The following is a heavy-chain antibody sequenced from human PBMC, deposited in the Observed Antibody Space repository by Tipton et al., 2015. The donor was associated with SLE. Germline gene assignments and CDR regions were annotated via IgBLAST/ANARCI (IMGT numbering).Heavy chain of an antibody. CDR1: GDSISSSTYY. Sequence: TLSLTCTVSGDSISSSTYYWSWIRQPPGKGLEWIGEINHSGSTNYSPSLKSRVTISVDTSKTQFSLKLSSLTAADTAVYYCARVVAVGATHYYDVDVWGQGTTVTVSS. CDR3: ARVVAVGATHYYDVDV. D-gene: IGHD2-15*01. CDR2: INHSGST. J-gene: IGHJ6*02. V-gene: IGHV4-39*07.